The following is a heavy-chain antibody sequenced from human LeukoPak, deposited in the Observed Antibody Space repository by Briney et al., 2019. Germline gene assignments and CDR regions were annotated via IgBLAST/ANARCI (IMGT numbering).Heavy chain of an antibody. V-gene: IGHV1-2*02. D-gene: IGHD2-21*02. CDR1: GYTFTGYY. CDR2: INPNSGGT. CDR3: ARAYCGGDCYRSPPYFDY. J-gene: IGHJ4*02. Sequence: ASVKVSRKASGYTFTGYYMHWVRQAPGQGLEWMGWINPNSGGTNYAQKFQGRVTMTRDTSISTAYMELSRLRSDDTAVYYCARAYCGGDCYRSPPYFDYWGQGTLVTVSS.